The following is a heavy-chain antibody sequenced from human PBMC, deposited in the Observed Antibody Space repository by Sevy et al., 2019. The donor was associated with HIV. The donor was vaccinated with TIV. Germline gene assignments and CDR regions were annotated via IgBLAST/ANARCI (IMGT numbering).Heavy chain of an antibody. CDR3: ARGPGYYDSGSWLDP. D-gene: IGHD3-16*01. CDR1: GFTLSNYE. CDR2: ITRSGTTM. Sequence: GGSLRLSCAASGFTLSNYEMNWVHQAPGKGLEWVASITRSGTTMNYAGSVKGRFTISRDTPNSVYLQMNSLRGDDTGVYFCARGPGYYDSGSWLDPWGQRTLVTVSS. V-gene: IGHV3-48*03. J-gene: IGHJ5*02.